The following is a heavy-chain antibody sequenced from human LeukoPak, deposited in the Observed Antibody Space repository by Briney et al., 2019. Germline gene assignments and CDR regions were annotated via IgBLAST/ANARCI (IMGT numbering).Heavy chain of an antibody. CDR1: GFTVSSNY. CDR3: ARGWRPGHYCSSTSCTHLGGGSYYYYMDV. Sequence: PGGSLRLSCAASGFTVSSNYMSWVRRAPGKGLEWVSVIYSGGSTYYADSVKGRFTISRDNSKNTLYLQMNSLRAEDTAVYYCARGWRPGHYCSSTSCTHLGGGSYYYYMDVWGKGTTVTVSS. CDR2: IYSGGST. D-gene: IGHD2-2*01. J-gene: IGHJ6*03. V-gene: IGHV3-53*05.